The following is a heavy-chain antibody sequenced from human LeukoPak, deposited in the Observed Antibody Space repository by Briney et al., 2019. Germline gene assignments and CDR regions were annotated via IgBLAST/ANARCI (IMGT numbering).Heavy chain of an antibody. J-gene: IGHJ4*02. CDR1: GFTFSSSW. CDR3: ARNYDVLTGYPYYFDH. V-gene: IGHV3-7*01. Sequence: PGGSLRLSCAASGFTFSSSWMTWVRQAPGKGLEWVANIKQDGSEKYYVDSVKGRFTVSRDNAKNSLYLQMSSLTPEDTAVYYCARNYDVLTGYPYYFDHWGQGILVTVSS. CDR2: IKQDGSEK. D-gene: IGHD3-9*01.